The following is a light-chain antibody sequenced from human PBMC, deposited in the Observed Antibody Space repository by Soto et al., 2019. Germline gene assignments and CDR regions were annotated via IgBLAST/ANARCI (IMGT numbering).Light chain of an antibody. CDR1: QNVGNN. CDR3: QQYYTTPWT. Sequence: EIVMTQSPATLSVSPGERATLSCRASQNVGNNLVWYQQKPGQAPKLLIYWASTRESGVPDRFSGSGSGTDFTLTISSLQAEDVAVYYCQQYYTTPWTFGQGTEVEIK. J-gene: IGKJ1*01. V-gene: IGKV3-15*01. CDR2: WAS.